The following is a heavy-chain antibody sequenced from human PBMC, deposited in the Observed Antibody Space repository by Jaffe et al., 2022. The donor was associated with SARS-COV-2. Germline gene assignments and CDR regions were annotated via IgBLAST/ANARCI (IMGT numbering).Heavy chain of an antibody. J-gene: IGHJ6*02. V-gene: IGHV4-59*08. Sequence: QVQLQESGPGLVKPSETLSLTCTVSGGSISSYYWSWIRQPPGKGLEWIGYIYYSGSTNYNPSLKSRVTISVDTSKNQFSLKLSSVTAADTAVYYCARHMGFLEWSPRRLYYGMDVWGQGTTVTVSS. CDR2: IYYSGST. D-gene: IGHD3-3*01. CDR1: GGSISSYY. CDR3: ARHMGFLEWSPRRLYYGMDV.